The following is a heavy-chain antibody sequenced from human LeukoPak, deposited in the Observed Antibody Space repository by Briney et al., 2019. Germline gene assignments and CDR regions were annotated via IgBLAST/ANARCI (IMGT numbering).Heavy chain of an antibody. CDR2: MNPNSGNT. V-gene: IGHV1-18*01. D-gene: IGHD3-10*01. J-gene: IGHJ4*02. Sequence: ASVKVSCKASGYTFTSYDINWVRQATGQGLEWMGWMNPNSGNTNYAQKLQGRVTMTTDTSTSTAYMELRSLRSDDTAVYYCARDLYGSGSYLGYWGQGTLVTVSS. CDR1: GYTFTSYD. CDR3: ARDLYGSGSYLGY.